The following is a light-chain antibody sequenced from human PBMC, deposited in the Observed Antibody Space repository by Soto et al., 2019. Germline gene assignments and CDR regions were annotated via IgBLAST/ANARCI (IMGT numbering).Light chain of an antibody. J-gene: IGLJ1*01. CDR3: AAWDASLNGRV. CDR1: SSNIGSNT. CDR2: SNN. V-gene: IGLV1-44*01. Sequence: QSVLTQPPSASGTPGQRVTISCSGSSSNIGSNTVNWYQQLPGTAPKLLIYSNNQRPSGVPDRFSGSKSGTSASLAISGLQSEDEADYYCAAWDASLNGRVFGTGTKAPVL.